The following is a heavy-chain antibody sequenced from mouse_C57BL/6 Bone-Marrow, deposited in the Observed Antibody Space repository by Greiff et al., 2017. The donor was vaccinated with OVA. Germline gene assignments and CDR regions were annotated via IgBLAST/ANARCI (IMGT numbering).Heavy chain of an antibody. V-gene: IGHV3-6*01. CDR1: GYSITSGYY. Sequence: ESGPGLAKPSQSLSLTCYVTGYSITSGYYWNWIRQFPGNKLEWMGYISYDGSNNYNPSLKNRIPITRDTSKNQFFLKLNSVTTADTATYYCARGGSYWYFDVWGTGTTVTVSS. D-gene: IGHD1-1*01. CDR3: ARGGSYWYFDV. J-gene: IGHJ1*03. CDR2: ISYDGSN.